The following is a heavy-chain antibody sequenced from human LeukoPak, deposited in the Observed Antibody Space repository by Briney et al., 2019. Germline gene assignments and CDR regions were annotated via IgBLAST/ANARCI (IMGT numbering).Heavy chain of an antibody. J-gene: IGHJ5*02. D-gene: IGHD2-2*01. Sequence: GGSLRLSCAASGFTLSSYGMHWVRQAPGKGLEWVAVIWYDGSNKYYADSVKGRFTISRDNSKNTLYLQMNSLRAEDTAVYYCARDGVVVPATANWFDPWGQGTLVTVSS. CDR3: ARDGVVVPATANWFDP. CDR2: IWYDGSNK. V-gene: IGHV3-33*01. CDR1: GFTLSSYG.